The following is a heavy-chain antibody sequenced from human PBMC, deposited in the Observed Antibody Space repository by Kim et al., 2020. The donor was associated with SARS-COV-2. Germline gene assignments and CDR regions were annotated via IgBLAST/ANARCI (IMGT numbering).Heavy chain of an antibody. J-gene: IGHJ4*02. V-gene: IGHV4-31*02. CDR3: ATSIAAAGPFDY. D-gene: IGHD6-13*01. Sequence: YSNPALRSRVTISVDTAKNQFSLKLSSVTAADTAVYYCATSIAAAGPFDYWGQGTLVTVSS.